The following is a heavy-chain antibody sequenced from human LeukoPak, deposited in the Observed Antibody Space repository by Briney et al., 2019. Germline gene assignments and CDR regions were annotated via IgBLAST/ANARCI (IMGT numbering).Heavy chain of an antibody. D-gene: IGHD5-18*01. J-gene: IGHJ4*02. CDR2: ISGSGGST. CDR1: GFTFSSYG. Sequence: GGSLRLSCAASGFTFSSYGMSWVRQAPGKGLEWVSAISGSGGSTYYADSVKGRFTISRDNSKNSLYLQTNSLRSDDTAVYYCARARIQLWSKQDLGYWGQGTLVTVSS. V-gene: IGHV3-23*01. CDR3: ARARIQLWSKQDLGY.